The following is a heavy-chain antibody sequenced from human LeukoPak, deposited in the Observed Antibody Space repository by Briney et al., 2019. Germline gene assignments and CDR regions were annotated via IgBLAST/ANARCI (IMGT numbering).Heavy chain of an antibody. D-gene: IGHD4-23*01. CDR2: ISSSSSYI. CDR1: GFTFSSYS. V-gene: IGHV3-21*01. Sequence: GGSLRLSCAASGFTFSSYSMNWVRQAPGKGLEWVSSISSSSSYIYYADSVKGRFTISRDNAKNSLYLQMNSLRAEDTAVYYCARDLEVFGGSAAFDIWDQGTMVTVSS. J-gene: IGHJ3*02. CDR3: ARDLEVFGGSAAFDI.